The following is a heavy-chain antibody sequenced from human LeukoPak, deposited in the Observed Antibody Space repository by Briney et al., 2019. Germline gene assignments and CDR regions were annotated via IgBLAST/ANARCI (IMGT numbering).Heavy chain of an antibody. CDR3: ARDDALGDNALDI. D-gene: IGHD3-16*01. CDR2: ILNDGSQE. Sequence: GGSLRLSCAAPGFTFSSYGMPWVRQAPGKGLEWVAVILNDGSQEKYADSVKGRFTISRDNSKNTPFLQMNSLRAEDTAVYYCARDDALGDNALDIWGQGTMVTVSS. CDR1: GFTFSSYG. V-gene: IGHV3-33*01. J-gene: IGHJ3*02.